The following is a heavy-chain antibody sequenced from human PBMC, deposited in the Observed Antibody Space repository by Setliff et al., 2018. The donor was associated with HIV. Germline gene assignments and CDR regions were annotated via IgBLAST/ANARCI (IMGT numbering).Heavy chain of an antibody. J-gene: IGHJ6*03. CDR3: AKESGLYSNYNSYYYMDV. CDR2: VHNTDT. V-gene: IGHV3-66*03. D-gene: IGHD4-4*01. Sequence: HPGGSLRLSCVASKFSVSDSYMGWVRQAPGKGLEWVSFVHNTDTYYADSVKGRFTISRDNSKNTLYLQMNSLRAEDMAVYYCAKESGLYSNYNSYYYMDVWGKGTTVTVSS. CDR1: KFSVSDSY.